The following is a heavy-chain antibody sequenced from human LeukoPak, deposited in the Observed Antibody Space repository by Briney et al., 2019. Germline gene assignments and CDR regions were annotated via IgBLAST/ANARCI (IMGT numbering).Heavy chain of an antibody. CDR2: FYTSANT. V-gene: IGHV4-4*09. J-gene: IGHJ6*03. CDR1: GDSFSGYY. CDR3: ARGLRDEERHYGYYYMDV. D-gene: IGHD3-22*01. Sequence: PSETLSLTCTVSGDSFSGYYGSWIRQPPGKGLEWIGYFYTSANTNYNPSLKSRVTMSVDTSKNQFSLKLTSVTAADTAVYYCARGLRDEERHYGYYYMDVWGKGTTVTVSS.